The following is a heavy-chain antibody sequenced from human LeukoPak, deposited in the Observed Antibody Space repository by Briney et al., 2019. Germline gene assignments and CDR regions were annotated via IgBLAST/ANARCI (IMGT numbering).Heavy chain of an antibody. CDR3: ARPLSIVGATIGAFDI. V-gene: IGHV3-11*06. CDR1: GIPFSDYY. CDR2: ISSSSSYR. D-gene: IGHD1-26*01. J-gene: IGHJ3*02. Sequence: PGGSLRLSCVVSGIPFSDYYMNWIRQAPGKGLEWISYISSSSSYRDYAASVKGRFTISRDNSKNTLYLQMNSLRAEDTAVYYCARPLSIVGATIGAFDIWGQGTMVTVSS.